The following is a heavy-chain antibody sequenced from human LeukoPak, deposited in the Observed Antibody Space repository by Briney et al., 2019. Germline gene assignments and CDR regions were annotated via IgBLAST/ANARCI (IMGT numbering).Heavy chain of an antibody. CDR2: IYHSGST. Sequence: SGTLSLTCAVSGGSISSSNWWSWVRQPPGKGLEWIGEIYHSGSTYYNPSLQSRVTISIDTSKNQFSLKLRFVTAADTAVYYCARVRCSGGSCPYYYYYYYMDVWGKGTTVTVSS. V-gene: IGHV4-4*02. J-gene: IGHJ6*03. CDR1: GGSISSSNW. CDR3: ARVRCSGGSCPYYYYYYYMDV. D-gene: IGHD2-15*01.